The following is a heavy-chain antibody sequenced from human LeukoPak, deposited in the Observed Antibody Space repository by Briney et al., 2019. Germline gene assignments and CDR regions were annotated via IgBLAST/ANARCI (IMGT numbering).Heavy chain of an antibody. CDR3: AKVEVNYYDSGGGHYFDY. V-gene: IGHV3-30-3*01. CDR1: GFTFSSYA. CDR2: ISYDGSNK. D-gene: IGHD3-22*01. Sequence: GGSLRLSCAASGFTFSSYAMHWVRQAPGKGLEWVAVISYDGSNKYYADSVKGRFTISRDNSKNTLYLQMNSLRAEDTAIYYCAKVEVNYYDSGGGHYFDYWGQGTLVTVSS. J-gene: IGHJ4*02.